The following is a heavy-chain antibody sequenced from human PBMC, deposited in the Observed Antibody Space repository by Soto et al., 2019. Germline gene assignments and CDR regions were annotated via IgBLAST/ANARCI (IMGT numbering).Heavy chain of an antibody. CDR3: ARASGYCSSTSCYSSYYYYYVMDV. D-gene: IGHD2-2*03. CDR2: IIPIFGTA. V-gene: IGHV1-69*13. Sequence: SVKVSCKASGGTFSSYAISWVRPAPGQGLEWMGGIIPIFGTANYAQKFQGRVTITADESTSTAYMELSSLRSEDTAVYYCARASGYCSSTSCYSSYYYYYVMDVWGQGTTVNVSS. CDR1: GGTFSSYA. J-gene: IGHJ6*02.